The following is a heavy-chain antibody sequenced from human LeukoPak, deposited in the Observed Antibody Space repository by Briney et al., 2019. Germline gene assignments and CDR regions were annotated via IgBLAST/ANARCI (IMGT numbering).Heavy chain of an antibody. CDR2: ISAYNGNT. D-gene: IGHD5-12*01. CDR3: ARVLPVDIVATIRNWFDP. CDR1: GYTFTSYG. Sequence: ASVKVSCKASGYTFTSYGISWVRQAPGQGFEWMGWISAYNGNTNYAQKLQGRVTMTTDTSTSTAYTELRSLRSDDTAVYYCARVLPVDIVATIRNWFDPWGQGTLVTVSS. J-gene: IGHJ5*02. V-gene: IGHV1-18*01.